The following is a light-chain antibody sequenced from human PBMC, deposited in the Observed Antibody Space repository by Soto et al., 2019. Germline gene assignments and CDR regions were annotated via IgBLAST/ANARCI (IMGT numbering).Light chain of an antibody. Sequence: QSVLTQPPSVSGAPGQSVTISCTGSSSNIGAGYDVQWYQQLPGTAPKLLMYGNSNRPSGVPDRFSGSKSGTSASLAITGLQAEDEADYYCQSYDSSLTALYVFGIGTKVTVL. V-gene: IGLV1-40*01. CDR1: SSNIGAGYD. CDR2: GNS. CDR3: QSYDSSLTALYV. J-gene: IGLJ1*01.